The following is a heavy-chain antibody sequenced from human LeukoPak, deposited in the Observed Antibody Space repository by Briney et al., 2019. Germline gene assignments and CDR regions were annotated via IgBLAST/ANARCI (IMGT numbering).Heavy chain of an antibody. D-gene: IGHD1-26*01. CDR3: ARSTVGTSCCTAVDY. Sequence: GGSLRLSCAASGFTFSTYAMTWVRQPPGKGLEWVSGISGGGNRPYYADSVKGRFTISRDNFKDTLYLQMNSLRAEDTAEYYCARSTVGTSCCTAVDYWGQGTLVTVSA. J-gene: IGHJ4*02. CDR2: ISGGGNRP. V-gene: IGHV3-23*01. CDR1: GFTFSTYA.